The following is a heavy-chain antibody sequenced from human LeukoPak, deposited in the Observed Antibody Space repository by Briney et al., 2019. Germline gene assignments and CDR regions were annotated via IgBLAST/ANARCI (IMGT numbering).Heavy chain of an antibody. CDR1: GYTFISYG. V-gene: IGHV1-18*01. J-gene: IGHJ4*02. CDR2: ISAYNGNT. CDR3: AREREGSFDY. Sequence: ASVKVSCKASGYTFISYGISWVRQAPGQGLEWMGWISAYNGNTKYAQKLQGRVTMTTDTSTSTAYMELRSLRFDDTDIYYCAREREGSFDYWGQGTLVTVSS. D-gene: IGHD1-26*01.